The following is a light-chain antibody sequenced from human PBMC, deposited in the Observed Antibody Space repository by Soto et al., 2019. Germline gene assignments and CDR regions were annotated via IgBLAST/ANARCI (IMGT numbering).Light chain of an antibody. Sequence: DVVMTQSPLSLPVTLGQPASISCRSSQILAYIDGNTYLNWFQQRPGQSPMRLIYQVSNRDSVVPDRFSGSGSVIDFTLKISRVEAEDVVVYYCMQGTHWPPYTFGQGTKLEIK. CDR1: QILAYIDGNTY. V-gene: IGKV2-30*01. CDR3: MQGTHWPPYT. CDR2: QVS. J-gene: IGKJ2*01.